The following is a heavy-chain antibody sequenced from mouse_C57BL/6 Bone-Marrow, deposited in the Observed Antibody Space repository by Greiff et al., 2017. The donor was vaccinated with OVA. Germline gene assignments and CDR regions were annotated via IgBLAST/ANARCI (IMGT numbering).Heavy chain of an antibody. CDR1: GFSLTSYG. CDR3: ARAGGGSSYEDWYFDV. J-gene: IGHJ1*03. CDR2: IWSGGST. D-gene: IGHD1-1*01. Sequence: QVQLKESGPGLVQPSQSLSITCTVSGFSLTSYGVHWVRQSPGKGLEWLGVIWSGGSTDYNAAFISRLSISKDNSKSQVFFKMNSLQADDTAIYYCARAGGGSSYEDWYFDVWGTGTTVTVSS. V-gene: IGHV2-2*01.